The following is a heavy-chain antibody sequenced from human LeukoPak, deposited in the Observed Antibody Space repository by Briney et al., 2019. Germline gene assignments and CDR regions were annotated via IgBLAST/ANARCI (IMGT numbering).Heavy chain of an antibody. CDR3: ARHHEDY. CDR1: GYTFTDFY. J-gene: IGHJ4*02. Sequence: ASVKVSSKASGYTFTDFYMHWVRQAPGQRLEWMGWINPNSGRANYAQKFQGRVTVTGDTSINTAYMELNSLISDDTAVYYCARHHEDYWGQGTLVTVSS. CDR2: INPNSGRA. V-gene: IGHV1-2*02.